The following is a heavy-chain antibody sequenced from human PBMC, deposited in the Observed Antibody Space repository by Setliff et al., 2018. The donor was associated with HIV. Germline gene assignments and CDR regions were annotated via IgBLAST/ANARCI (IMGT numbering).Heavy chain of an antibody. CDR3: ARTSGPASKLDY. D-gene: IGHD2-8*02. J-gene: IGHJ4*02. V-gene: IGHV2-70*04. Sequence: SGPTLVNPCGLTLTCTFSGFSLSTTAMRVTWVRQPPGKALEWLARIDWEDDKFYSTSLKTRLSISKDTSKNQVVLTMTNMDPADTATYYCARTSGPASKLDYWGQGILVTVSS. CDR2: IDWEDDK. CDR1: GFSLSTTAMR.